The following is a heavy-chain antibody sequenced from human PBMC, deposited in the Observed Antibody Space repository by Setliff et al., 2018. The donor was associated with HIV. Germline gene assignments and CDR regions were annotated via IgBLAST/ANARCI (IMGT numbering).Heavy chain of an antibody. Sequence: ASVKVSCKASGYTFTSYDINWVRQATGQGLEWMGWMNPNSGNTGYAQKFQGRVTMTRNTSISTAYMELSSLRSDDTAIYFCAREHSTTWPYFDFWGQGTLVTVSS. V-gene: IGHV1-8*02. J-gene: IGHJ4*02. D-gene: IGHD6-13*01. CDR1: GYTFTSYD. CDR2: MNPNSGNT. CDR3: AREHSTTWPYFDF.